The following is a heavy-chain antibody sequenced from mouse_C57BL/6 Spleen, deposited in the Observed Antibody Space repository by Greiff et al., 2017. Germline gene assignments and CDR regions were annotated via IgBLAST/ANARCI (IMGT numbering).Heavy chain of an antibody. Sequence: VKLQESGAELVRPGTSVKVSCKASGYAFTNYLIEWVKQRPGQGLEWIGVINPGSGGTNYNEKFKGKATLTADKSSSTAYMQLSSLTSEDSAVYFCARGRWGYAMDYWGQGTSVTVSS. CDR3: ARGRWGYAMDY. CDR2: INPGSGGT. CDR1: GYAFTNYL. J-gene: IGHJ4*01. D-gene: IGHD4-1*01. V-gene: IGHV1-54*01.